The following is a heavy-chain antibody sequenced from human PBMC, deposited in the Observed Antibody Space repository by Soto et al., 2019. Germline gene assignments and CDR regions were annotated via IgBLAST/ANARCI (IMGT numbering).Heavy chain of an antibody. CDR3: ARLLNYYDSSASGY. CDR2: IYPGDSET. V-gene: IGHV5-51*01. D-gene: IGHD3-22*01. CDR1: GYTFTNYW. J-gene: IGHJ4*02. Sequence: GESLKISCKGSGYTFTNYWIGWVGQMPGKGLVWMGIIYPGDSETRYSPSFQGQVIISADKSISNAYLQWNSLKAPDPAMYYCARLLNYYDSSASGYWGQGTLVTVSS.